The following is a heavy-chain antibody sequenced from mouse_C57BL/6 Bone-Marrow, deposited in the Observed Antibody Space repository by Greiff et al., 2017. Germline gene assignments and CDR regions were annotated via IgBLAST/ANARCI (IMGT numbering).Heavy chain of an antibody. CDR2: INPNYGTT. CDR1: GYSFTDYN. CDR3: ARGRAYYSNYGRGLFAY. V-gene: IGHV1-39*01. J-gene: IGHJ3*01. D-gene: IGHD2-5*01. Sequence: VQLQQSGPELVKPGASVKISCKASGYSFTDYNMNWVKQSNGKSLEWIGVINPNYGTTSYNQKFKGKDTLTVDQSSSTAYMQLNSLTSEDSAVYYCARGRAYYSNYGRGLFAYWGQGTLVTVSA.